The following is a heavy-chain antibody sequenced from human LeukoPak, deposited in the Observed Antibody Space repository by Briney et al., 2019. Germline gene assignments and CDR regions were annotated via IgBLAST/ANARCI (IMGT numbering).Heavy chain of an antibody. D-gene: IGHD3-22*01. CDR2: INSGGTTT. V-gene: IGHV3-21*06. J-gene: IGHJ4*02. CDR1: GFAFSTYT. Sequence: GGSLGLSCAACGFAFSTYTMNWARQAPGKGLEWVASINSGGTTTHYAFSVKGRFTNSRDNAQNVLYLQMNGLRGDDAAVYYCLRGDSRDFWGQGTLVTVSS. CDR3: LRGDSRDF.